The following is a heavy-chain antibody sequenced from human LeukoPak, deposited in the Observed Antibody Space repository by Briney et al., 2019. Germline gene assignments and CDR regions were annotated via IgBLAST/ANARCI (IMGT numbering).Heavy chain of an antibody. V-gene: IGHV4-34*01. CDR1: GGSFSGYY. Sequence: PSETLSLTCAVYGGSFSGYYWSWIRRPPGKGLEWIGEINHSGSTNYNPSLKSRVTISVDTSKNQFSLKLSSVTAADTAVYYCARGWYCSSTSCYGIDYWGQGTLVTVSS. J-gene: IGHJ4*02. CDR2: INHSGST. CDR3: ARGWYCSSTSCYGIDY. D-gene: IGHD2-2*01.